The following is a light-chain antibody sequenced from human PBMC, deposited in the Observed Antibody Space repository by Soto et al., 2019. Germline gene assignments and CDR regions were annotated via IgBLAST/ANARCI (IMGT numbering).Light chain of an antibody. CDR2: GAS. CDR1: QSVSGSY. Sequence: EIVLTQSPGTLSLSPGERATLSCRASQSVSGSYLAWYQQKPGQAPRLLIYGASYRATDVPDRISGSGSGTDFTLTISRLEPEDLAVYYCQQYSSSLWTFGQGTKVEI. J-gene: IGKJ1*01. V-gene: IGKV3-20*01. CDR3: QQYSSSLWT.